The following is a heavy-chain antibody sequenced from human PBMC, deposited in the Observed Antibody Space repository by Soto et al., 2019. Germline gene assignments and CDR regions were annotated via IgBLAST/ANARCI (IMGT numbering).Heavy chain of an antibody. D-gene: IGHD1-26*01. Sequence: GGSLRLSCAASGFAFSNAWMNWVRQAPGKGLEWVGRIKRKTDGGTTDYAAPVKGRFSISRDDSKNTLYLQMNSLKTEDTAVYYCTAVPHAYPRSYHSWGQGALLTISS. V-gene: IGHV3-15*07. CDR1: GFAFSNAW. CDR3: TAVPHAYPRSYHS. CDR2: IKRKTDGGTT. J-gene: IGHJ4*02.